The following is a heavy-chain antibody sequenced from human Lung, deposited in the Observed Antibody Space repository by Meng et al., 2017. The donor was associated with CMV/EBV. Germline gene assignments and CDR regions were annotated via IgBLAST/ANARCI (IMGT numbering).Heavy chain of an antibody. CDR2: IYGDDEK. V-gene: IGHV2-5*02. J-gene: IGHJ5*02. Sequence: QMHLKASGPTLVKPTQTLTLTCTFSGFSLSTSGVGVGWIRQPPGKALECLAIIYGDDEKRYSPSLESRLTVTKDTSKNQVVLTMTNMVPVDTATYYCARAAARPSDWFDPWGQGTLVTVSS. CDR3: ARAAARPSDWFDP. D-gene: IGHD6-6*01. CDR1: GFSLSTSGVG.